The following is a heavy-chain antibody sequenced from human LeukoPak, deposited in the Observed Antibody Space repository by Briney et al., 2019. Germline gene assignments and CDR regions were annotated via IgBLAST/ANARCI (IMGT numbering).Heavy chain of an antibody. Sequence: KPSETLSLTCTVSGGSISSGSYYWTWIRQPAGKGLEWIGRIYTSGNTNYNPSLKSRVTISVDTSKNQFSLKLTSVTAADTAVYYCARAVVAAKVGIYYYYYYYMDVWGKGTTVTISS. CDR1: GGSISSGSYY. V-gene: IGHV4-61*02. J-gene: IGHJ6*03. CDR2: IYTSGNT. CDR3: ARAVVAAKVGIYYYYYYYMDV. D-gene: IGHD2-15*01.